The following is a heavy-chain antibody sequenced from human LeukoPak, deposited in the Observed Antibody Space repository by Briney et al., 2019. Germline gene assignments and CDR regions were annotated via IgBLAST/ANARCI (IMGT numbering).Heavy chain of an antibody. CDR3: ARGPTISETGYFDY. D-gene: IGHD1-1*01. J-gene: IGHJ4*03. CDR2: INHRGDT. Sequence: SETLSLTCAVYGGSLSAYYWSWIRQSPGKGLEWIAEINHRGDTNYNPSVKSRVSISVDTSKNQFSLKVTSLTAADTAVYYCARGPTISETGYFDYWGQGTLVTVSS. V-gene: IGHV4-34*01. CDR1: GGSLSAYY.